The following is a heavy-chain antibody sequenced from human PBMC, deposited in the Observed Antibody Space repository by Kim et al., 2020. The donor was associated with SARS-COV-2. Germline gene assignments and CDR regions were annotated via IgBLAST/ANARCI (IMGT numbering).Heavy chain of an antibody. CDR1: GFTFSSYE. D-gene: IGHD3-3*01. V-gene: IGHV3-48*03. CDR2: INSSGSTI. J-gene: IGHJ5*01. CDR3: ARTPTTIFGVGNALDNW. Sequence: GGSLRLSCAASGFTFSSYEMNWVRQAPGKGLEWVSHINSSGSTIYYDDSAKGRFTISRDKAKTSQSLQMNSLRAEDTAVYYCARTPTTIFGVGNALDNW.